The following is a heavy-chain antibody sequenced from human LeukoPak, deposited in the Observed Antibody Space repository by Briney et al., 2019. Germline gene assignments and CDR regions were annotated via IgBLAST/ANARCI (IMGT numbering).Heavy chain of an antibody. CDR2: IYSGGST. D-gene: IGHD5-18*01. CDR3: ARAGTVRGYSYVSGMDV. J-gene: IGHJ6*02. V-gene: IGHV3-53*01. CDR1: GFTVSSNY. Sequence: GGSLRLSCAASGFTVSSNYMSWVRQAPGKGLGWGSIIYSGGSTYYADSVKGRFTISRDNSKNTLYLQMNSLRAEDTAVYYCARAGTVRGYSYVSGMDVWAKGPRSPSP.